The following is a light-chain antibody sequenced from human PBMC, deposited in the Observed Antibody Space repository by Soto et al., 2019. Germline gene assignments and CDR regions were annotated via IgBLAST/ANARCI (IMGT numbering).Light chain of an antibody. CDR2: VAS. V-gene: IGKV3-20*01. J-gene: IGKJ1*01. Sequence: EIELTQSPGTLSLSPGERATLSCRASQSINNNYLAWYQQKRGQAPMLLIYVASSSATGIPDRFSGSGSGTDFTLTISRLEPEDFAVYYCQQYGGSPRTFGQGTKVEIK. CDR1: QSINNNY. CDR3: QQYGGSPRT.